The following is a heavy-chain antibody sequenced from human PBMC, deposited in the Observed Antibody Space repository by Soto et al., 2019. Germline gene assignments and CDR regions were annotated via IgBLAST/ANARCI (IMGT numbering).Heavy chain of an antibody. CDR1: GFTFSSYA. V-gene: IGHV3-30-3*01. Sequence: GGSLRLSCAASGFTFSSYAMHWVRQAPGKGLEWVAVISYDGGNKYYADSVKGRFTISRDNSKNTLYLQMNSLRAEDTAVYYCARLAVAGEYYFDYWGQGTLVTVSS. CDR2: ISYDGGNK. J-gene: IGHJ4*02. D-gene: IGHD6-19*01. CDR3: ARLAVAGEYYFDY.